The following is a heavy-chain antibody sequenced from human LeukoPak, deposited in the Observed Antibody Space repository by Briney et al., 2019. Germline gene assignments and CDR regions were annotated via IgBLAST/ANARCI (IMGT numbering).Heavy chain of an antibody. CDR3: ARELNYYYYGMDV. CDR2: INSDGSST. V-gene: IGHV3-74*01. CDR1: GLTFSSYW. Sequence: GGSLRLSCAASGLTFSSYWMHWVRQAPGKGLVWVSRINSDGSSTSYADSVKGRFTISRDNAKNTLYLQMNSLRAEDTAVYYCARELNYYYYGMDVWGQGTTVTVSS. J-gene: IGHJ6*02.